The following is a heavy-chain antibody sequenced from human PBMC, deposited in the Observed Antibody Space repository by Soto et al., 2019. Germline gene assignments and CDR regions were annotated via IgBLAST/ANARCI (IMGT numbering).Heavy chain of an antibody. CDR3: ARDRPSYGRNFDY. J-gene: IGHJ4*02. CDR2: IYHSGRT. D-gene: IGHD1-26*01. Sequence: QVQLQESGPGVVKPSGTLSLTCAVSGGSVSSDYWWSWVRLPPGKGLEWIGEIYHSGRTNYNPSRKSRGTISLDKSKNQLSLILNSVTAADTAVYYCARDRPSYGRNFDYWGQGTLVTVSS. V-gene: IGHV4-4*02. CDR1: GGSVSSDYW.